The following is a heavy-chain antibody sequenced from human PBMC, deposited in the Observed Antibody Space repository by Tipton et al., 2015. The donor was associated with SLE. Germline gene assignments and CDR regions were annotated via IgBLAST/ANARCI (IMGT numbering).Heavy chain of an antibody. CDR3: ATNAFDS. J-gene: IGHJ3*02. CDR2: IYYSGIT. Sequence: GLVKPSETLSLTCTVSGGSISNHYWSWIRQPPGKGLEWIGYIYYSGITNYNPSLESRVTISVDTSNNQFSLRLRSVTAADTAMYYCATNAFDSWGQGTMVTVSS. V-gene: IGHV4-59*11. CDR1: GGSISNHY.